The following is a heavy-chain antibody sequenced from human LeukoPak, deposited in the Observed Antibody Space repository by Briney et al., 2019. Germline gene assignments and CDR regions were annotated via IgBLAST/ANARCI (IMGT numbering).Heavy chain of an antibody. Sequence: PGGSLRLSCAASGFAFSVYEMYWVRQAPGEGLEWVSYISSSGGTRYYADSVKGRFTISRDNAKNSLYLQMNSLRAEDTAVYYGATLTVASSFDYWGQGTLVTVSS. CDR3: ATLTVASSFDY. V-gene: IGHV3-48*03. J-gene: IGHJ4*02. CDR1: GFAFSVYE. CDR2: ISSSGGTR. D-gene: IGHD6-19*01.